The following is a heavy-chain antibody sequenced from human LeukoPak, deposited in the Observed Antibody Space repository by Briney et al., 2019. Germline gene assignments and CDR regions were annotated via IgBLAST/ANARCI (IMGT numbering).Heavy chain of an antibody. D-gene: IGHD3-3*01. CDR1: GYTFTRYG. J-gene: IGHJ6*02. V-gene: IGHV1-18*01. CDR2: ISAYNGNP. CDR3: ARDNYYDFWSGPSFRGMDV. Sequence: ASVKVSCTASGYTFTRYGISWGRPAPGQGLGWIGWISAYNGNPSYSQKLQGRVTMTRATSTSTAYMELRSLRSDDTAVYYCARDNYYDFWSGPSFRGMDVWGQRTTVTASS.